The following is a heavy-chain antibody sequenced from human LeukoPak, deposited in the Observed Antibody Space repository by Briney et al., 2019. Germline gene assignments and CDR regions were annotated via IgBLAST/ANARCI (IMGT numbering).Heavy chain of an antibody. J-gene: IGHJ6*03. V-gene: IGHV4-39*07. CDR2: IFYAGNT. CDR3: ARGPAFWRHYYYYYMDV. D-gene: IGHD3-3*01. Sequence: PSETLSLTCSVSGVYFSSSGCYWGWVRQPPGKGLEWIGSIFYAGNTYYNPSLTSRVTISVDTSKNQFSLKLSSVTAADTAVYYCARGPAFWRHYYYYYMDVWGKGTTVTVSS. CDR1: GVYFSSSGCY.